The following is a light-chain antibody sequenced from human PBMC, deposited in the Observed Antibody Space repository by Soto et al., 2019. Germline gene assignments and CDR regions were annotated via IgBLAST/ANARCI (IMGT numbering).Light chain of an antibody. CDR1: QSISSW. CDR3: QQYNSYSPT. V-gene: IGKV1-5*01. CDR2: DAS. J-gene: IGKJ4*01. Sequence: DIQMTQSPSTLSASVGYRVTITCRASQSISSWLAWYQQKPGKAPKLLIYDASSLESGVPSRFSGSGSGTEFTLTISSLQPDDFATYYCQQYNSYSPTFGGGTKVEIK.